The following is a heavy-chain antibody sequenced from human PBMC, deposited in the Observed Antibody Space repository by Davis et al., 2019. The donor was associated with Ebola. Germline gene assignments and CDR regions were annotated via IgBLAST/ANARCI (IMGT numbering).Heavy chain of an antibody. CDR1: GFTFSSYG. V-gene: IGHV3-33*08. CDR3: AQPGGTTVTTAVDY. CDR2: IWYDGSNK. Sequence: GESLKISCAASGFTFSSYGMHWVRQAPGKGLEWVAVIWYDGSNKYYADSVKGRFTISRDNSKNTLYLQMNSLRAEDTAVYYCAQPGGTTVTTAVDYWGQGTLVTVSS. J-gene: IGHJ4*02. D-gene: IGHD4-17*01.